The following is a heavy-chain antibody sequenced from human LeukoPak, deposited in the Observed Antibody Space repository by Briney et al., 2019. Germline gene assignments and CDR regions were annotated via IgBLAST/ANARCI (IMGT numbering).Heavy chain of an antibody. J-gene: IGHJ4*02. Sequence: GGSLRLSCAASGFTFSSYAMSWVRQAPGKGLEWVSAISGSGGSTYYADSVKGRFTISRDNSKNTLHLQVNSLRAEDTAVYYCAKGRYYGSSVDYWGQGTLVTVSS. D-gene: IGHD3-10*01. CDR2: ISGSGGST. CDR1: GFTFSSYA. CDR3: AKGRYYGSSVDY. V-gene: IGHV3-23*01.